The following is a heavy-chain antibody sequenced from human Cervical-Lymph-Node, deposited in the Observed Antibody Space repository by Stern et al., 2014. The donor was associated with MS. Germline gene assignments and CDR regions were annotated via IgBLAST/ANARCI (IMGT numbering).Heavy chain of an antibody. CDR2: IYYSGSN. D-gene: IGHD6-19*01. CDR1: GGSISSSNYY. Sequence: QVQLQESGPGLVKPSETLSLTCTVSGGSISSSNYYWGWIRQPPGKGLEWIGNIYYSGSNYCNPSLKSRLTISVDTAKNRFPRKRSSVTAADTAVYFCARAVAGSTEFDYWGQGTLVTVSS. J-gene: IGHJ4*02. V-gene: IGHV4-39*02. CDR3: ARAVAGSTEFDY.